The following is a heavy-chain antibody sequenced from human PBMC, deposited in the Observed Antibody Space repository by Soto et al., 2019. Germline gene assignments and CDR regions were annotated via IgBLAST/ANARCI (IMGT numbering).Heavy chain of an antibody. Sequence: GGSLRLSCAASGFTFSSYAMRWVRQAPGKGLEWVSAISGSGGSTYYADSVKGRFTISRDNSKNTLYLQMNSLRAEDTAVYYCAKVVSSWPTSVPDYWGQGTLVTVSS. J-gene: IGHJ4*02. V-gene: IGHV3-23*01. CDR2: ISGSGGST. D-gene: IGHD6-13*01. CDR3: AKVVSSWPTSVPDY. CDR1: GFTFSSYA.